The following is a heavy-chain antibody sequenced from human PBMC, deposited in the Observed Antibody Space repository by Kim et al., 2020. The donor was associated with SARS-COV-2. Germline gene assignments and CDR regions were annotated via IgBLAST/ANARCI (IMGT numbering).Heavy chain of an antibody. CDR1: GFTFNNYA. CDR2: ISASGRDS. CDR3: AKAQKLLWLGESSFDH. J-gene: IGHJ4*02. Sequence: GGSLRLSCEASGFTFNNYAMNWVRQAPGKGLEWVSDISASGRDSNYADSVKGRFTISRDNSKNTLFLRMNSLRAEDTALYYCAKAQKLLWLGESSFDHWGQGALVTVSS. V-gene: IGHV3-23*01. D-gene: IGHD3-10*01.